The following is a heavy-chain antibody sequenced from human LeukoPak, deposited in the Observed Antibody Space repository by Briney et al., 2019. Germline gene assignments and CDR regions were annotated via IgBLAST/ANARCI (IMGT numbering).Heavy chain of an antibody. Sequence: SVKVSCKASGYTFTSYYMHWVRQAPGQGLEWMGIINPSGGSTSYAQKFQGRVTMTRDTSTSTVYMELSSLRSEDTAVYYCAREGREFRQLWYFDYWGQGTLVTVSS. J-gene: IGHJ4*02. CDR2: INPSGGST. D-gene: IGHD5-18*01. CDR1: GYTFTSYY. V-gene: IGHV1-46*01. CDR3: AREGREFRQLWYFDY.